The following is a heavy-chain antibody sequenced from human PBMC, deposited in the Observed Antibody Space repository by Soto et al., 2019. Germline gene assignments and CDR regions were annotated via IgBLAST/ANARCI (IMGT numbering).Heavy chain of an antibody. V-gene: IGHV4-30-4*01. CDR2: IYYSGST. J-gene: IGHJ2*01. CDR1: GGSISSSDYY. CDR3: ARIVESGYTIDFDL. D-gene: IGHD3-16*02. Sequence: QVQLQESGPGLVKPSQTLSVTCTVPGGSISSSDYYWSRIRQPPGKGLEWIGYIYYSGSTNYNPSLSSRVSISVDTSKNQFSLNLSSVTAADTAVYYCARIVESGYTIDFDLWGRGTLVTVSS.